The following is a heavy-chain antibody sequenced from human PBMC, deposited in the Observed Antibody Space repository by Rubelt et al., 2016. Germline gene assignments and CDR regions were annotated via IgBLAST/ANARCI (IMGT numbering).Heavy chain of an antibody. J-gene: IGHJ4*02. Sequence: QVQLQQWGAGLLKPSETLSLTCAVYGGSFSGYYWTWIRQPPGKGLEWIGEINQSGSTNYNPSLKSRVTVSVDTSKKQFSLKLGAVAAADTAVYYCARGLWGPVAEGYWGQGTLVTVSS. CDR1: GGSFSGYY. V-gene: IGHV4-34*01. D-gene: IGHD6-19*01. CDR3: ARGLWGPVAEGY. CDR2: INQSGST.